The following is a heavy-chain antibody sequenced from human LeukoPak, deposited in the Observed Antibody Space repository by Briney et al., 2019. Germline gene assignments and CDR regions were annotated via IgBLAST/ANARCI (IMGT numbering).Heavy chain of an antibody. CDR2: ISSSSSYI. Sequence: AGGSLRLSCAASGFTVSSNYMSWVRQAPGKGLEWVSSISSSSSYIYYADSVKGRFTISRDNAKNSLYLQMNSLRAEDTAVYYCARDFEYYYGSGSRGTHDYWGQGTLVTVSS. CDR1: GFTVSSNY. D-gene: IGHD3-10*01. J-gene: IGHJ4*02. V-gene: IGHV3-21*01. CDR3: ARDFEYYYGSGSRGTHDY.